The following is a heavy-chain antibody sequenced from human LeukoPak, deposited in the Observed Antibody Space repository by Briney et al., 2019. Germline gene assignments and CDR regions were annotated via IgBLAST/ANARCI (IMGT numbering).Heavy chain of an antibody. CDR1: EFAFSVYE. CDR2: ISSSGGTR. J-gene: IGHJ4*02. D-gene: IGHD6-19*01. CDR3: TTLAVASSFDY. V-gene: IGHV3-48*03. Sequence: GGSLRLSCAASEFAFSVYEMYWVRQAPGKGLEWVSYISSSGGTRYYADSVKGRFTISRDNAKNSLYLQMNSLRAEDTAVYYCTTLAVASSFDYWGQGALVTVSS.